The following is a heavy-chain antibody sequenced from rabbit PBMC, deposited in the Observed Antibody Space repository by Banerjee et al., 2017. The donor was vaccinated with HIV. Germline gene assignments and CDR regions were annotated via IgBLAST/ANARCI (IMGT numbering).Heavy chain of an antibody. Sequence: QEQLEESGGDLVKPEGSLTLTCTASGFSFSNGYVMCWVRQAPGKGLEWIACINTISGDTVYATWAKGRFTISKTSSTTVTLQMNSLTVADTATYFCVRESSAYVYFNLWGPGTLVTVS. V-gene: IGHV1S45*01. D-gene: IGHD1-1*01. CDR2: INTISGDT. J-gene: IGHJ4*01. CDR3: VRESSAYVYFNL. CDR1: GFSFSNGYV.